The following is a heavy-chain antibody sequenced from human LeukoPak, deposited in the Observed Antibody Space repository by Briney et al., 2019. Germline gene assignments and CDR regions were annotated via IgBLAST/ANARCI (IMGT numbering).Heavy chain of an antibody. V-gene: IGHV3-33*01. Sequence: PGRSLRLSCAASGFTFSSYGMHWVRQAPGKGLEWVAVIWYDGSNKYYADSVKGRFTISRDNSKNTLYLQMNSLRAEDTAVYYCARADSSGYLNPADAFDIWGQGTMVTVSS. D-gene: IGHD3-22*01. CDR2: IWYDGSNK. CDR1: GFTFSSYG. J-gene: IGHJ3*02. CDR3: ARADSSGYLNPADAFDI.